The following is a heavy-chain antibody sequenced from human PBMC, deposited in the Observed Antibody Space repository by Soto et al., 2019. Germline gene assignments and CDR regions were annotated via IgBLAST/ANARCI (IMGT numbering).Heavy chain of an antibody. J-gene: IGHJ4*02. CDR3: ARGPRLLDY. CDR2: INQDGSTT. Sequence: VGFLRFSGAACGFTFRNYWMHWARQAPGKGLVWVSRINQDGSTTNYADSVKGRFTVSRDKAKNSLYLQMNSLRVEDTAVYYCARGPRLLDYWGQGALVTDSS. CDR1: GFTFRNYW. D-gene: IGHD6-6*01. V-gene: IGHV3-74*01.